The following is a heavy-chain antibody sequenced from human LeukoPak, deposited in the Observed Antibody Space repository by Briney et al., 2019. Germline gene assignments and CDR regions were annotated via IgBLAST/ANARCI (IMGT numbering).Heavy chain of an antibody. J-gene: IGHJ4*02. CDR2: IYYSGST. D-gene: IGHD3-22*01. Sequence: PSETLSLTCTVSGYSISSGYYWGWIRQPPGKGLEWIGSIYYSGSTYYNPSLKSRVTISVDTSKNQFSLKLSSVTAADTAVYYCARVSAPYYYDSSGYADYWGQGTLVTVSS. CDR1: GYSISSGYY. CDR3: ARVSAPYYYDSSGYADY. V-gene: IGHV4-38-2*02.